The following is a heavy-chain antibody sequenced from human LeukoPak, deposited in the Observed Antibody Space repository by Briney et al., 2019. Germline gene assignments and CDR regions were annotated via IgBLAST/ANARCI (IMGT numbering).Heavy chain of an antibody. J-gene: IGHJ4*02. CDR2: IIPIFGTA. V-gene: IGHV1-69*13. Sequence: GASVKVSCKASGGTFSNYAISWVRQAPGQGLEWMGGIIPIFGTANYAQKFQGRVTITADESTSTAYMELSSLRSEDTAMYYCGGNDYYDSSGYLDYWGQGTLVTVSS. CDR3: GGNDYYDSSGYLDY. D-gene: IGHD3-22*01. CDR1: GGTFSNYA.